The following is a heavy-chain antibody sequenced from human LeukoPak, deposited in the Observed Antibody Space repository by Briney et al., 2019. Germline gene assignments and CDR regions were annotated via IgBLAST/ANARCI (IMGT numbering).Heavy chain of an antibody. CDR2: ISSSSSTI. CDR3: ATWGRSDY. D-gene: IGHD3-16*01. CDR1: GFTFSSYS. V-gene: IGHV3-48*01. Sequence: GGSLRLSCAASGFTFSSYSMNWVRQAPGKGLEWVSYISSSSSTIYYADSVKGRFTISRDNAKNSLYMQMNSLRAEDTAVYYCATWGRSDYWGQGTLVTVSS. J-gene: IGHJ4*02.